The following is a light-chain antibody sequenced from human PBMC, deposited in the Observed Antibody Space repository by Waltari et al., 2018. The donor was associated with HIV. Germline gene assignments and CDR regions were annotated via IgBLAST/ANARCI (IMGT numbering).Light chain of an antibody. CDR3: HQYTDYSTYS. V-gene: IGKV1-5*03. Sequence: DIQLTQSPSTLSAFTGDRVNITCRASETVDKWLAWYQQKPGEAPKLLIYMASTLLHGVPSRFSGSGSGTEFTLTISSLQPDDSATYFCHQYTDYSTYSFGQGTKLEI. CDR2: MAS. CDR1: ETVDKW. J-gene: IGKJ2*03.